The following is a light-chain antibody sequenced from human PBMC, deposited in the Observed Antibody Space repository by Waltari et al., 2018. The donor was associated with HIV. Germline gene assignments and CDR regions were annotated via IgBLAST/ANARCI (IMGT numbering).Light chain of an antibody. CDR3: SSYRSSSTLEV. J-gene: IGLJ1*01. CDR2: EVS. V-gene: IGLV2-14*01. CDR1: SSDVGGYNY. Sequence: QSALTQPASVSGSPGQSITTSCTGTSSDVGGYNYVSWYQQHPGKAPKLMIYEVSNRPSGVSNRFSGSKSGNTASLTISGLQAEDEADYYCSSYRSSSTLEVFGTGTKVTVL.